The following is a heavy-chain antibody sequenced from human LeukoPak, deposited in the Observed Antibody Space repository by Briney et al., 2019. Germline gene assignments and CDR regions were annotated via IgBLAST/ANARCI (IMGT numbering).Heavy chain of an antibody. CDR1: GGTFSSYA. CDR3: ARERLDCSSTSCYRGYYGMDV. Sequence: SVKVSCKASGGTFSSYAISWVRQAPGQGLEWMGRIIPILGIANYAQKFQGRVTITADKSTSTAYMELSSLRSEDTAVYYCARERLDCSSTSCYRGYYGMDVWGQGTTVTVSS. V-gene: IGHV1-69*04. CDR2: IIPILGIA. D-gene: IGHD2-2*01. J-gene: IGHJ6*02.